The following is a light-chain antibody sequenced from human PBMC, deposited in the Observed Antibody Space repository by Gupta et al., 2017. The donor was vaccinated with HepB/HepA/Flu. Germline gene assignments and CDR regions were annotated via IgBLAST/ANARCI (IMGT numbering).Light chain of an antibody. Sequence: VLTQSPATLSLSPGERATLSCRASQSVSSYLAWYQQKPGQAPRLLIYEASNRATGIPARFSGSGSGTDFTLTISSLEPEDFAVYYCQQRSNWPPHTFGGGTKVEIK. V-gene: IGKV3-11*01. CDR1: QSVSSY. CDR2: EAS. CDR3: QQRSNWPPHT. J-gene: IGKJ4*01.